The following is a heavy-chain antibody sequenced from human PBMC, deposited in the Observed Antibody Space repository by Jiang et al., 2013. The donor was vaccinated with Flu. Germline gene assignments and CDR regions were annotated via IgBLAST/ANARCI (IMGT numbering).Heavy chain of an antibody. CDR2: IYPGDSDT. CDR1: GYSFTSYW. J-gene: IGHJ4*02. D-gene: IGHD4-17*01. V-gene: IGHV5-51*01. CDR3: ARLPTRYDYGDYGLGY. Sequence: GAEVKKPGESLKISCKGSGYSFTSYWIGWVRQMPGKGLEWMGIIYPGDSDTRYSPSFQGHVTISADKSISTAYLQWSSLKASDTAMYYCARLPTRYDYGDYGLGYWGQGTLVTVSS.